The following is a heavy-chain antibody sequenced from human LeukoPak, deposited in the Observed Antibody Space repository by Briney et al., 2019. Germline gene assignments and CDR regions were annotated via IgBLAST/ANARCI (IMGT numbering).Heavy chain of an antibody. CDR1: GFTFNSYT. V-gene: IGHV3-30-3*01. D-gene: IGHD3-3*01. CDR2: ISYDGSNK. Sequence: GGSLRLSCAASGFTFNSYTMHWVRQAPGKGLEWVAVISYDGSNKYYADSVKGRFTISRDNSKNTLYLQMNSLRAEDTAVYYCAKASVYFDYWGQGTLVTVSS. CDR3: AKASVYFDY. J-gene: IGHJ4*02.